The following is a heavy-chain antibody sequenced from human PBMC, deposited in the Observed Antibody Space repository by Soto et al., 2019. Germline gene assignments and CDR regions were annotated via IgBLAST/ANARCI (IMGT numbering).Heavy chain of an antibody. CDR3: AGGAGYDSNDYYYAY. CDR2: IIPIFGTA. D-gene: IGHD3-22*01. Sequence: QVQLVQSGAEVRKPGSSVKVSCKASGGTFSRHAISWVRQAPGQGLEWMGGIIPIFGTANHAQKFQDRVPIIADESTSTVYMEVSSLRSEDTAMYYCAGGAGYDSNDYYYAYWGQGTLVIVSS. J-gene: IGHJ4*02. V-gene: IGHV1-69*01. CDR1: GGTFSRHA.